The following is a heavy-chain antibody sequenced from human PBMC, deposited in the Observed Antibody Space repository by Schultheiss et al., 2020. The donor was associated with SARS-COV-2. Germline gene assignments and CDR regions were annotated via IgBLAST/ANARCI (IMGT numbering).Heavy chain of an antibody. J-gene: IGHJ4*02. CDR1: GFTFSSYA. CDR2: ISGSGGGT. D-gene: IGHD2/OR15-2a*01. Sequence: GESLKISCAASGFTFSSYAMHWVRQAPGKGLEWVSAISGSGGGTYYADSVKGRFTISRDNAKNSLYLQMNSLRAEDTAVYYCARDPFFEPGHWGQGTLVTVSS. V-gene: IGHV3-23*01. CDR3: ARDPFFEPGH.